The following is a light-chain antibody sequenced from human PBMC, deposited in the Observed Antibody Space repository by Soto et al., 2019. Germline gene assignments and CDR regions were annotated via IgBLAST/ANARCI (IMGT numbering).Light chain of an antibody. J-gene: IGKJ4*01. CDR2: DAS. CDR3: QQRSNWPST. V-gene: IGKV3-11*01. CDR1: ESVSRY. Sequence: EIVLTQSPATLSLSPGNRATLSCRASESVSRYLAWYQQKPGQAPRLLIYDASNRATGIPARFSGSGSGTDFTLTITSLEPEDFAVYYCQQRSNWPSTFGGGTKVE.